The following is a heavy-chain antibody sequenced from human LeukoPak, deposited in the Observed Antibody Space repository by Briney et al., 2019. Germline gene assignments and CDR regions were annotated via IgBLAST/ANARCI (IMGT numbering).Heavy chain of an antibody. CDR3: TRGSIAYYYMDV. D-gene: IGHD3-22*01. CDR2: INHSGST. CDR1: GGSFSGYY. Sequence: SETLSLTCAVYGGSFSGYYWSWIRQPPGKGLEWIGEINHSGSTNYNPSHKSRVTISVDTSKNQFSLKLSSVTAADTAVYYCTRGSIAYYYMDVWGKGTTVTISS. J-gene: IGHJ6*03. V-gene: IGHV4-34*01.